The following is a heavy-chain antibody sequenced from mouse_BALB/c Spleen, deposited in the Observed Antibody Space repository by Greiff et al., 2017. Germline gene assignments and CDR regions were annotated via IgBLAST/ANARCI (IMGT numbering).Heavy chain of an antibody. CDR1: GFTFSSFG. J-gene: IGHJ4*01. V-gene: IGHV5-17*02. CDR3: TREPKGAMDY. Sequence: EVQVVESGGGLVQPGGSRKLSCAASGFTFSSFGMHWVRQAPEKGLEWVAYISSGSSTIYYADTVKGRFTISRDNPKNTLFLQMTSLRSEDTAMYYCTREPKGAMDYWGQGTSVTVSS. CDR2: ISSGSSTI.